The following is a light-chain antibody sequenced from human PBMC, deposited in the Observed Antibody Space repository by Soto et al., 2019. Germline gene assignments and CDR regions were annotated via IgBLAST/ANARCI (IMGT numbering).Light chain of an antibody. J-gene: IGKJ1*01. CDR1: QGFSNY. CDR2: AAS. V-gene: IGKV1-27*01. Sequence: DIPMTQSPSSLSASVGDRVTITCRASQGFSNYLAWYQQQPGKVPKLLIYAASTLQSGVPSRFSGSGSGTDFTLTISSLQPEDVATYYCQKYNSAPWTFGQGTKVEIK. CDR3: QKYNSAPWT.